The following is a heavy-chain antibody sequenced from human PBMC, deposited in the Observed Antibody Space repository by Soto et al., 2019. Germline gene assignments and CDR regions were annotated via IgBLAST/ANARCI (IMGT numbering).Heavy chain of an antibody. D-gene: IGHD2-15*01. CDR3: AKRRGAGGHFDY. J-gene: IGHJ4*02. V-gene: IGHV3-23*01. Sequence: GGSRRLSCAASGLTFSRYAMGWVRQGPGKGLEWVAVVSIGGSTHYADSVRGRFTISRDNSKNTLSLQMNSLTAEDTAVYFCAKRRGAGGHFDYWGQGALVTV. CDR1: GLTFSRYA. CDR2: VSIGGST.